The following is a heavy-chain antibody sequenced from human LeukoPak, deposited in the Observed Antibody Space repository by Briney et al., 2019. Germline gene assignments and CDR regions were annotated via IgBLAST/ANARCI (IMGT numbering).Heavy chain of an antibody. V-gene: IGHV4-61*01. CDR1: GGSISSSSYY. CDR2: IYYSGST. J-gene: IGHJ4*02. CDR3: ARGGGLTYYYDSSGYYYFDY. Sequence: SETLSLTCTVSGGSISSSSYYWSWIRQPPGKGLEWIGYIYYSGSTNYNPSLKSRVTISVDTSKNQFSLKLSSVTAADTAVYYCARGGGLTYYYDSSGYYYFDYWGQGTLVTVSS. D-gene: IGHD3-22*01.